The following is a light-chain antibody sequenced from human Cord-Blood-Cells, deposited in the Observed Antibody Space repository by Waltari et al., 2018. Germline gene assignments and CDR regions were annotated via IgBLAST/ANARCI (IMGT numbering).Light chain of an antibody. CDR3: CSYAGSYTV. V-gene: IGLV2-11*01. CDR2: DVS. J-gene: IGLJ2*01. Sequence: QSALTQPRSVSGSPGQSVTISCTGTSSDVGGYNYVSWYQQHPGKAPNLMIYDVSKRPSGVPDRFSGSKSGNTASLTISVLQAEDEADYYCCSYAGSYTVFGGGTKLTVL. CDR1: SSDVGGYNY.